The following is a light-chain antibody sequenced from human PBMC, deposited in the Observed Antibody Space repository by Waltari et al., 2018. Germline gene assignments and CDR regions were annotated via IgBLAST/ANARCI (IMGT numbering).Light chain of an antibody. CDR1: PSLRTNS. J-gene: IGKJ4*01. CDR2: GAS. CDR3: QQYDSSPLT. Sequence: EIVLTQSPGTLSLSPGEGATLPCRASPSLRTNSLAWYQQQPGQAPRLLIYGASSRATAIPDRFSGSGSGTEFTLTISRLEPEDFAVYYCQQYDSSPLTFGGGSKIEIK. V-gene: IGKV3-20*01.